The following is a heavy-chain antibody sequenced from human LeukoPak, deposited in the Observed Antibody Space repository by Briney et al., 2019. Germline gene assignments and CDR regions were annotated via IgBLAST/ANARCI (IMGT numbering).Heavy chain of an antibody. CDR3: ARSGRDGYNPPFDY. CDR2: ISYDGSNK. J-gene: IGHJ4*02. CDR1: GFTFSSYA. Sequence: GRSLRLSCAASGFTFSSYAMHWVRQAPGKGLEWVAVISYDGSNKYYADSVKGRFTISRDNSKNTLYLQMNSLRAEDTAVYYCARSGRDGYNPPFDYWGQGTLVTVSS. V-gene: IGHV3-30-3*01. D-gene: IGHD5-24*01.